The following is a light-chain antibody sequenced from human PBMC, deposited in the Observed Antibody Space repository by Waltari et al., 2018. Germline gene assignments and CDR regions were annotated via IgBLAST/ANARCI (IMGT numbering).Light chain of an antibody. J-gene: IGKJ4*01. V-gene: IGKV1-39*01. Sequence: DFQMTQSPSSLSASVGDRVTITCRASQSISTYLNWYQQKPGKAPNLLIYAASSLQSGIPSRFSGSVSGTDFTLTISSLQPQDFATYYCQQSYSPLTFGGVTKVEIK. CDR1: QSISTY. CDR2: AAS. CDR3: QQSYSPLT.